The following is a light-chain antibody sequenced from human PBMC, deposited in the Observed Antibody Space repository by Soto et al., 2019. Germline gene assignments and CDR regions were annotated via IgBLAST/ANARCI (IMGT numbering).Light chain of an antibody. CDR3: QQYGSSPRT. Sequence: EIVWAQSSVTLSLARVERAALSCRSSQSVSSSYLAWCQHRPGQTPTLLTYRAPSRATRIPDRFTGTGSGTDFTLTLSRLEPEDFAVYYCQQYGSSPRTFGQGTTVDNK. V-gene: IGKV3-20*01. CDR1: QSVSSSY. CDR2: RAP. J-gene: IGKJ1*01.